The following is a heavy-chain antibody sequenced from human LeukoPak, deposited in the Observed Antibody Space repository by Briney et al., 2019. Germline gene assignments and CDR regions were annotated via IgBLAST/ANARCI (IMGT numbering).Heavy chain of an antibody. V-gene: IGHV4-34*01. D-gene: IGHD3-16*01. CDR3: ARDWGHYYYYMDV. CDR2: INHSGST. J-gene: IGHJ6*03. CDR1: GGSFSGYY. Sequence: SETLSLTCAVYGGSFSGYYWSWIRQPPGKGLEWIGEINHSGSTNYNPSLKSRVTISVDTSKNQFSLKLSSVTAADTAVYYCARDWGHYYYYMDVWGKGTTVTVSS.